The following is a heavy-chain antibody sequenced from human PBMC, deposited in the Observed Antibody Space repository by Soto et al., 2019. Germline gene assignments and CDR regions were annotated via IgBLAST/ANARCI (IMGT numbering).Heavy chain of an antibody. CDR2: IRQDGTET. CDR1: GFTFSTYW. V-gene: IGHV3-7*03. J-gene: IGHJ4*02. D-gene: IGHD1-26*01. CDR3: VGGAGWELDY. Sequence: EAQLVESGGGLVQPGGSLRLSCAASGFTFSTYWMNWVRQAPGMGLEWLAIIRQDGTETHYVDSVKGRFTISRDNTKNSLFRQMNNLRADDTAVNYFVGGAGWELDYWGQGTLVTVSS.